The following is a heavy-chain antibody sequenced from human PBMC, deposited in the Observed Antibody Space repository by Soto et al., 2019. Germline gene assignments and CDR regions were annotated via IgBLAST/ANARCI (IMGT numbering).Heavy chain of an antibody. CDR1: GFNFNTYG. J-gene: IGHJ4*01. CDR2: IWSDGNNR. CDR3: ARIQLDTIMALDY. D-gene: IGHD1-1*01. V-gene: IGHV3-33*01. Sequence: QVQLVESGGGVLQPGKSLRLSCAASGFNFNTYGFHWVRQAPGKGLEWVSVIWSDGNNRYYADSLKGRFTISRDISKNTVYLQMNTLRVEDTAVYFCARIQLDTIMALDYWGHGTLVTVSS.